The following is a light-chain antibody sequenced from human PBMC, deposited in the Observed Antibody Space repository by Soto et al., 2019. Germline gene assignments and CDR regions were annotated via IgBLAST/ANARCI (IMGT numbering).Light chain of an antibody. CDR2: GAS. J-gene: IGKJ2*01. V-gene: IGKV3-20*01. CDR3: QQYGSSPPMYT. Sequence: EIVLTQSPGTLSLSPGERATLSCRASQSVSSNYLAWYQQKPGQAPRLLIYGASSRATGIPDRFSGSGSGTDFTLTISRLEPEDFAVYSWQQYGSSPPMYTFGQGTKLEIK. CDR1: QSVSSNY.